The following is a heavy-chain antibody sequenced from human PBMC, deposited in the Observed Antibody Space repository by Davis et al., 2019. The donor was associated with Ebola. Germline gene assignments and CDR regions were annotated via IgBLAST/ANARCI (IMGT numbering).Heavy chain of an antibody. J-gene: IGHJ5*02. CDR2: IYHSGST. CDR1: GGSISTGGYS. Sequence: MPSETLSLTCAVSGGSISTGGYSWSWIRQPPGKGLEWIAYIYHSGSTYYNPSLKSRVTISVDRSKNQFSLKLSSVTAADTAVYYCARGKPFGSSFWFDPWGQGTLVTVSS. CDR3: ARGKPFGSSFWFDP. D-gene: IGHD6-13*01. V-gene: IGHV4-30-2*01.